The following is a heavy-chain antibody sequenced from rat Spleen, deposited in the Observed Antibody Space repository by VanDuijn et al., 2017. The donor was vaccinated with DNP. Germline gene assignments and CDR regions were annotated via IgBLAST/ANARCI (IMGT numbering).Heavy chain of an antibody. Sequence: EVQLVESGGGLVQPGRSLKLSCAASGFTFSYYGMAWVRQAPKKGLEWVASISASGGSTSYRDSVKGRFTISRDNAENTVYLQMNSLRSEDTATYYCAKADWAYYFDYWGQGVMVTVSS. CDR3: AKADWAYYFDY. CDR2: ISASGGST. J-gene: IGHJ2*01. D-gene: IGHD5-1*01. CDR1: GFTFSYYG. V-gene: IGHV5S13*01.